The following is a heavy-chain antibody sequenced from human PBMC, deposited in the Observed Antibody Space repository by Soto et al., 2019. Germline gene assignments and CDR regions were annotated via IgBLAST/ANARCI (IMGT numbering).Heavy chain of an antibody. Sequence: QVHLVQSGAEVKKPGASVKVSCKCSGYTFTSYGITWVRQAPGQGLEWMGWISAHNGNTDYAQKVQGRVTVTRDTSTSTAYMELRSLRSDDTAVYYWARGRYGDYWGQGALVTVSS. CDR2: ISAHNGNT. CDR1: GYTFTSYG. D-gene: IGHD1-1*01. J-gene: IGHJ4*02. CDR3: ARGRYGDY. V-gene: IGHV1-18*01.